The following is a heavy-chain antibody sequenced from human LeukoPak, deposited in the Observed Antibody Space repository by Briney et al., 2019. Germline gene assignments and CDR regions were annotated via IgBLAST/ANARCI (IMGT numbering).Heavy chain of an antibody. CDR2: ISAYNGNT. J-gene: IGHJ4*02. Sequence: GASVKVSCKASGYTFTSYGSSWVRQAPGQGLEWMGWISAYNGNTNYAQKLQGRVTMTTDTSTSTAYMELRSLRSDDTAVYYCARVRNYYDSSGYPYYFDYWGQGTLVTVSS. D-gene: IGHD3-22*01. V-gene: IGHV1-18*01. CDR3: ARVRNYYDSSGYPYYFDY. CDR1: GYTFTSYG.